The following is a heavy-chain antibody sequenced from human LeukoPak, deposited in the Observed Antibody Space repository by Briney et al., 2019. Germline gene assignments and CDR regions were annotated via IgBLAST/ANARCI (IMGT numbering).Heavy chain of an antibody. CDR3: ARHIAANPRYYDSSAYFDY. CDR1: GGSISSYY. D-gene: IGHD3-22*01. V-gene: IGHV4-59*08. Sequence: PSETLSLTCTVSGGSISSYYWSWIRQPPGKGLEWIGYIYYSGSTNYNPSLKSRVTISVGTSKNQFSLKLSSVTAADTAVYYCARHIAANPRYYDSSAYFDYWGQGTLVTVSS. CDR2: IYYSGST. J-gene: IGHJ4*02.